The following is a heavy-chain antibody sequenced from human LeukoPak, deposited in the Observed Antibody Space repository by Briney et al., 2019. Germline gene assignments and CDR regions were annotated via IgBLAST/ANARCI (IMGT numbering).Heavy chain of an antibody. D-gene: IGHD1-14*01. CDR2: IYYSGST. J-gene: IGHJ6*03. V-gene: IGHV4-59*01. CDR1: GGSISSYY. CDR3: ARGGSPRRRYFYNMDV. Sequence: SETLSLTCTVSGGSISSYYWSWIRQPPGKGLEWIGYIYYSGSTNYNPSLKSRVTISVDTSKNQFSLKLSSVTAADTAVYYCARGGSPRRRYFYNMDVWGKGTTVTVSS.